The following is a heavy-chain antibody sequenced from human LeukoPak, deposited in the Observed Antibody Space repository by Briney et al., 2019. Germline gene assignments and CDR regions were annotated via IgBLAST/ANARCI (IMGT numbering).Heavy chain of an antibody. D-gene: IGHD6-19*01. Sequence: GGSLRLSCSASGFNFGTHVMHSVRQAPCKRLEWAAMLWRGGNYKFYAASVKGRFSISRDDSRSDLSLQMDSLRAEDTVLYYCVIDPPDSGWAFWSWGQGALVTVSS. CDR2: LWRGGNYK. J-gene: IGHJ5*02. CDR1: GFNFGTHV. V-gene: IGHV3-33*01. CDR3: VIDPPDSGWAFWS.